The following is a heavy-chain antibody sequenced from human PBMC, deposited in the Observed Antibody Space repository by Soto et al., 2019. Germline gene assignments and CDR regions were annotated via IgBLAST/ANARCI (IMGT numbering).Heavy chain of an antibody. J-gene: IGHJ4*02. CDR3: GKGDTIFGVVDD. D-gene: IGHD3-3*01. V-gene: IGHV3-11*06. CDR2: INNDATYR. Sequence: GGAQRLFSAVSGFTFSDYFITWIRQAPGKGLEWISYINNDATYRKYADSVMGRFTVSRDNAKNSVFLQMNSLRPEDTALYYCGKGDTIFGVVDDWGPGTLVTVSS. CDR1: GFTFSDYF.